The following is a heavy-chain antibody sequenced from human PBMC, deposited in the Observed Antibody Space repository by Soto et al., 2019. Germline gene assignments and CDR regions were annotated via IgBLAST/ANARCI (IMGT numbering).Heavy chain of an antibody. V-gene: IGHV1-18*01. CDR2: ISAYNGNT. J-gene: IGHJ4*02. CDR1: GYTFTSYG. Sequence: ASVKVSCKASGYTFTSYGISWVRQAPGQGLEWMGWISAYNGNTNYAQKLQGRVTMTTDTSTSTAYMELRSLRSDDTAVYYCAKVVGMTTVTFDSYYFDYWGQGALVTVSS. D-gene: IGHD4-17*01. CDR3: AKVVGMTTVTFDSYYFDY.